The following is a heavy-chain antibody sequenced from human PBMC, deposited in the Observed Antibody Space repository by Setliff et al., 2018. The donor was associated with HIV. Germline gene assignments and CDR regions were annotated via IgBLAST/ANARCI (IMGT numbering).Heavy chain of an antibody. CDR2: VDTRGYA. CDR3: ARDSRCSGNFDF. J-gene: IGHJ4*02. D-gene: IGHD3-10*02. V-gene: IGHV4-4*08. Sequence: LSLTCTVSGVSSSSYHWSWLRQSPEKGLEWIGYVDTRGYAYYNPFFESRGTISRDMSKNQFPLMLTSVTAADTAVYYCARDSRCSGNFDFWGQGTLVTVSS. CDR1: GVSSSSYH.